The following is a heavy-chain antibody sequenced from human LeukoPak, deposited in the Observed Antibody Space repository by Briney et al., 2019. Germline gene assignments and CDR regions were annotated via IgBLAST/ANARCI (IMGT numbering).Heavy chain of an antibody. D-gene: IGHD3-22*01. CDR2: INYSGST. CDR3: ARDCLYYYDSSGYLAGEY. J-gene: IGHJ4*02. Sequence: SETLSLTCAIYSESFSGYFWSWIRQPPGKGLEWIGEINYSGSTNYNPSPKSRVTISVDTSKNQFSLKLSSVTAADTAVYYCARDCLYYYDSSGYLAGEYWGQGTLVTVSS. V-gene: IGHV4-34*01. CDR1: SESFSGYF.